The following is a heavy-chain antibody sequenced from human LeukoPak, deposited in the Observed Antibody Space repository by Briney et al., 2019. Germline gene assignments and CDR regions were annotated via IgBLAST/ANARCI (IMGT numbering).Heavy chain of an antibody. CDR1: RFSFSKYD. Sequence: PGSSLRLSCEGSRFSFSKYDLSWVRQAPGKGLEWVSTITNNGITTDYTDSVRGRFTISRENSRNTLYLQINTLSADDTAVYYCTKGGGADWFDSWGPGTEVTVSS. D-gene: IGHD1-26*01. CDR3: TKGGGADWFDS. CDR2: ITNNGITT. J-gene: IGHJ5*01. V-gene: IGHV3-23*05.